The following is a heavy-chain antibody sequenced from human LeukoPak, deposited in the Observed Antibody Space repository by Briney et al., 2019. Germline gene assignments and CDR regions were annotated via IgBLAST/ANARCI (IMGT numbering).Heavy chain of an antibody. D-gene: IGHD3-10*01. V-gene: IGHV4-34*01. CDR1: GGSFSGYY. Sequence: SETLSLTCAVYGGSFSGYYWSWIRQPPGKGLEWIGEINHGGSTSYNPSLKSRVTISVDTSKNQFSVKLSSVTAADTAVYYCARGPSVYYFGSGSYPSYWGQGTLVTVSS. J-gene: IGHJ4*02. CDR3: ARGPSVYYFGSGSYPSY. CDR2: INHGGST.